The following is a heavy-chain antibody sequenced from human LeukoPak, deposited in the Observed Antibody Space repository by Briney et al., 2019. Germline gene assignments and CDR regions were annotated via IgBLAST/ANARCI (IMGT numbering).Heavy chain of an antibody. J-gene: IGHJ6*02. CDR1: GYTFTSYD. V-gene: IGHV1-18*01. Sequence: ASVKVSCKASGYTFTSYDINWVRQAPGQGLEWMGWISAYNGNTNYAQKLQGRVTMTTDTSTSTAYMELRSLRSDDTAVYYCARDEYDFWSGYYPEGDYYYGMDVWGQGTTVTVSS. CDR2: ISAYNGNT. D-gene: IGHD3-3*01. CDR3: ARDEYDFWSGYYPEGDYYYGMDV.